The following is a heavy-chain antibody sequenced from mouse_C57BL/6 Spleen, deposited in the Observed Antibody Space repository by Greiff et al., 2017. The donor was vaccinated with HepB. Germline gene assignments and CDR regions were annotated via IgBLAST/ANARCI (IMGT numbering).Heavy chain of an antibody. V-gene: IGHV7-3*01. CDR1: GFTFTDYY. D-gene: IGHD1-1*01. Sequence: DVMLVESGGGLVQPGGSLSLSCAASGFTFTDYYMSWVRQPPGKALEWLGFIRNKANVYTTEYSASVKGRFTISRDNSQSILYLQMNALRAEDSATYYCASHYYGSIYFDYWGQGTTLTVSS. J-gene: IGHJ2*01. CDR3: ASHYYGSIYFDY. CDR2: IRNKANVYTT.